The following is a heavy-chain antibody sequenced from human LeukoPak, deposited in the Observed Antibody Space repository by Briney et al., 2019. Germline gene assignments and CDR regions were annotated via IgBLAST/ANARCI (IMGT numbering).Heavy chain of an antibody. CDR3: ARGGYYGSGRYCFDS. CDR1: GFTFSTFA. J-gene: IGHJ4*02. CDR2: IKSDGSNT. V-gene: IGHV3-74*01. Sequence: GGSLRLSCAASGFTFSTFAMIWVRQPPGKGLVWVSRIKSDGSNTNYADSVKGRFTISRDNAKNTLHLQMNSLRAEDTAVYYCARGGYYGSGRYCFDSWGQGTLVTVSS. D-gene: IGHD3-3*01.